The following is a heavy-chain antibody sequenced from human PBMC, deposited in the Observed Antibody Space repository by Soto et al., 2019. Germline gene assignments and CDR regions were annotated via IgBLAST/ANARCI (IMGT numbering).Heavy chain of an antibody. D-gene: IGHD3-22*01. CDR1: GYDFGDYW. CDR3: ARGLYYFYKSGHYLGLHAP. Sequence: GESLKISCKASGYDFGDYWIAWVRQMPGKGLEWMGIVHPGDSDIRYSPSFQGQVTISADRSIATAYLQWSNLKASDSAMYYCARGLYYFYKSGHYLGLHAPRGQRTRVTVS. V-gene: IGHV5-51*01. J-gene: IGHJ4*01. CDR2: VHPGDSDI.